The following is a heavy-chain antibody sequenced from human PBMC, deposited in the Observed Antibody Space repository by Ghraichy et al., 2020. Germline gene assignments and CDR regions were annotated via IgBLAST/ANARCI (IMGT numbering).Heavy chain of an antibody. CDR1: GGSISSSSYY. V-gene: IGHV4-39*07. CDR3: ARGPSSSWYDY. Sequence: SETLSLTCTVSGGSISSSSYYWGWIRQPPGKGLEWIGSIYYSGSTYYNPSLKSRVTISVDTSKNQFSLKLSSVTAADTAVYYCARGPSSSWYDYWGQGTLVTVSS. D-gene: IGHD6-13*01. J-gene: IGHJ4*02. CDR2: IYYSGST.